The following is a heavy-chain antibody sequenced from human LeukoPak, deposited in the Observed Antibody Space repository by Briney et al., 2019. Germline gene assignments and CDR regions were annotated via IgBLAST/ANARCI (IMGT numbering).Heavy chain of an antibody. J-gene: IGHJ5*02. CDR1: GYTFTSYG. D-gene: IGHD6-19*01. CDR2: ISAYNGNT. CDR3: ARDNNVSGWNTENWFDP. V-gene: IGHV1-18*01. Sequence: ASVKVSCKASGYTFTSYGISWVRQAPGQGLEWMGWISAYNGNTNYAQKLQGRVTMTTDTSTSTAYMELRSLRSDDTAMYYCARDNNVSGWNTENWFDPWGQGTLVTVSS.